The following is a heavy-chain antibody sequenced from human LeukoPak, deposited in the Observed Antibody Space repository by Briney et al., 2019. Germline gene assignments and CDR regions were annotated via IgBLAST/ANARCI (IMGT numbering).Heavy chain of an antibody. D-gene: IGHD4-17*01. CDR1: GGSISSYY. Sequence: SETLSLTCTVSGGSISSYYWSWIRQPAGKGLEWIGRIYTSGSTNYNPSLKSRVTISVDKSKNQFSLKLSSVTAADTAVYYCARETYGDSYYYYYMDVWAKGPRSPSP. J-gene: IGHJ6*03. CDR2: IYTSGST. CDR3: ARETYGDSYYYYYMDV. V-gene: IGHV4-4*07.